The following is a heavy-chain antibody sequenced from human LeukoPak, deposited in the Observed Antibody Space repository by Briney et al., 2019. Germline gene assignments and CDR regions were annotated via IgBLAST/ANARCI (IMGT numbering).Heavy chain of an antibody. Sequence: SETLSLTCTVSADSLSSGGHYWAWIRQFPGKGLESIGFIHHSGRSRHNPSLKDRVAISVDTSRKQFALKLSSVTTADTAMYYCARGGNRFGGFYFDYWGQGIQVIVSS. D-gene: IGHD3-10*01. CDR2: IHHSGRS. CDR3: ARGGNRFGGFYFDY. V-gene: IGHV4-31*03. J-gene: IGHJ4*02. CDR1: ADSLSSGGHY.